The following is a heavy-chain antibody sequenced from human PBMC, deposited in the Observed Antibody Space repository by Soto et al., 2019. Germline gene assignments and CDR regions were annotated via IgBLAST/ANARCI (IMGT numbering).Heavy chain of an antibody. CDR2: ITDRNDI. CDR3: ARFATPTTTWFWFDP. J-gene: IGHJ5*02. CDR1: GCTFSGNS. Sequence: GGSLRLSCAASGCTFSGNSIAWGRQAPGNVREWVSSITDRNDIRYAESVQGRFTVSTDNANNSVHPQMNNLRTADTALYYCARFATPTTTWFWFDPWGQGTQVTVSS. V-gene: IGHV3-21*01. D-gene: IGHD3-9*01.